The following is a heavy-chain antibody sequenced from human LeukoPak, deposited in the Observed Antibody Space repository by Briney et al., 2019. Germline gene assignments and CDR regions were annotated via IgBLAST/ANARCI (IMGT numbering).Heavy chain of an antibody. J-gene: IGHJ5*02. CDR1: GGSISSSSYY. D-gene: IGHD2-2*01. V-gene: IGHV4-39*07. CDR2: IYYSGST. Sequence: SETLSLTCTVSGGSISSSSYYWGWIRQPPGKGLEWIGSIYYSGSTHYNPSLKSRVTISVDTSKNQFSLKLSSVTAADTAVYYCARHRRVVPASFSGSWFDPWGQGTLVTVSS. CDR3: ARHRRVVPASFSGSWFDP.